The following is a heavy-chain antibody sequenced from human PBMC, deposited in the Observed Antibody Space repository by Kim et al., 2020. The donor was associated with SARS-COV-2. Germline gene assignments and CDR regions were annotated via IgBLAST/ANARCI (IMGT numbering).Heavy chain of an antibody. CDR2: ST. CDR3: ARGNDHGMDV. J-gene: IGHJ6*02. D-gene: IGHD1-1*01. V-gene: IGHV3-74*01. Sequence: STIYADSVEGRFTISRDNAKNTLYLQMNSLRAEDTALYYCARGNDHGMDVWGQGTTVTVSS.